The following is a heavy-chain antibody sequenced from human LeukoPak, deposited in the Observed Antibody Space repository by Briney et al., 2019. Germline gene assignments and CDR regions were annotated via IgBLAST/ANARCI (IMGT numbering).Heavy chain of an antibody. CDR1: GFTFGSYA. CDR2: ISYDGSNK. J-gene: IGHJ4*02. V-gene: IGHV3-30*04. D-gene: IGHD4-17*01. CDR3: ARDLVGDGALALDY. Sequence: GRSLRLSCAASGFTFGSYAMHWVRQAPGKGLEWVAVISYDGSNKYYADSVKGRFTISRDNSKNTLYLQMNSLRAEDTAVYYCARDLVGDGALALDYWGQGTLVTVSS.